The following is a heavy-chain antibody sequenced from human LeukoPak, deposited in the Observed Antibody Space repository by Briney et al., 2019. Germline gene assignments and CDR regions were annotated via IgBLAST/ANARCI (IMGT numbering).Heavy chain of an antibody. Sequence: GGSVKVSCKASGYTFTGYYMHWVRQAPGQGLEWMGWINPNSGGTNYAQNFQGRVTMTRDTSISTAYMELSRLRSDDTAGYYCAKDLGIPYAFDIWGLGTMVTVSS. D-gene: IGHD3-16*01. CDR1: GYTFTGYY. CDR2: INPNSGGT. J-gene: IGHJ3*02. CDR3: AKDLGIPYAFDI. V-gene: IGHV1-2*02.